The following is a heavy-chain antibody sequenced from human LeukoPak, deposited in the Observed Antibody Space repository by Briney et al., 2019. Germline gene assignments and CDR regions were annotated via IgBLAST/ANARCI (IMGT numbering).Heavy chain of an antibody. Sequence: PSETLSLTCAVYGGSFSGYYWSWIRQPPGKGLEWIGEINHSGSTNYNPSLKSRVTISVDTSKNQFSLKLSSVTAADTAVYYCAKRPLVGATRYNWFRPLGQGTLVTVSS. CDR3: AKRPLVGATRYNWFRP. CDR1: GGSFSGYY. V-gene: IGHV4-34*01. D-gene: IGHD1-26*01. J-gene: IGHJ5*02. CDR2: INHSGST.